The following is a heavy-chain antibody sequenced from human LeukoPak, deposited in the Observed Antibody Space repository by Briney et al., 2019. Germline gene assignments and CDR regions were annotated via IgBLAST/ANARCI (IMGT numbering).Heavy chain of an antibody. D-gene: IGHD2-15*01. Sequence: GGSLKLSCAASGFTVSSNYMSWVRQAPGKGLEWVSVIYSGGSRYYADSVKGRFTISRDKSKNTMYLQMNRLRAEDTAVYYCARAGGYCGRISCPYYFDYWGQGSLVAVSS. CDR3: ARAGGYCGRISCPYYFDY. J-gene: IGHJ4*02. CDR2: IYSGGSR. CDR1: GFTVSSNY. V-gene: IGHV3-53*01.